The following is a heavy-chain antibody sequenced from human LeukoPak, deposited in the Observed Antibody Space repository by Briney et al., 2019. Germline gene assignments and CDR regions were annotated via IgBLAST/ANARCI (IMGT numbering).Heavy chain of an antibody. V-gene: IGHV4-61*02. CDR1: GGSVSSGSYY. CDR3: ARGLEYQLLLYYYYMDV. D-gene: IGHD2-2*01. Sequence: PSETLSLTCTVPGGSVSSGSYYWSWIRQPAGKGLEWIGRIYTRGSTYYNPSLKSRVTISVDTSKNQFSLKLSSVTAADTAVYYCARGLEYQLLLYYYYMDVWGKGTTVTVSS. CDR2: IYTRGST. J-gene: IGHJ6*03.